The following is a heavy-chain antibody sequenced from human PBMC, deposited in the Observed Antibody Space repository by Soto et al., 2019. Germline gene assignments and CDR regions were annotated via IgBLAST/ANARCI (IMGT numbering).Heavy chain of an antibody. V-gene: IGHV3-23*01. J-gene: IGHJ4*02. CDR1: GFTFSNYA. CDR3: ARGGYSRGWSFDY. Sequence: GGSLRLSCAASGFTFSNYAMSRVRRAPGTGLEWVSTISGGGDGTYYSDSVKGRFTISRDNSKNTLYLQINSLRADDTAVFHCARGGYSRGWSFDYWGQGTLVTVSS. D-gene: IGHD6-19*01. CDR2: ISGGGDGT.